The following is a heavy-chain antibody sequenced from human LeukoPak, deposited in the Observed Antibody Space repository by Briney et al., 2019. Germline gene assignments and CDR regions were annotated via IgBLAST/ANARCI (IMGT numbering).Heavy chain of an antibody. CDR2: INHSGST. CDR3: ARGGISRPYYYYGMDV. V-gene: IGHV4-34*01. J-gene: IGHJ6*02. Sequence: PSETLSLTCAVSGGSISSGGYYWSWIRQPPGKGLEWIGEINHSGSTNYNPSLKSRVTISVDTSKNQFSLKLSSVTAADTAVYYCARGGISRPYYYYGMDVWGQGTTVTVSS. D-gene: IGHD1-14*01. CDR1: GGSISSGGYY.